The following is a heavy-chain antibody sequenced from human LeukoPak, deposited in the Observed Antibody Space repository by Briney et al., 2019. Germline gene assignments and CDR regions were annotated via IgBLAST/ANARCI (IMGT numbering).Heavy chain of an antibody. V-gene: IGHV4-39*01. Sequence: PSETLSLTCTVSGGSISSSSYYWGWIRQPPGKGLEWIGSIYYRGSTYYNPSLKSRVTISVDTSKNQFSLKLSSVTAADTAVYYCARVGATHFDYWGQGTLVTVSS. CDR1: GGSISSSSYY. CDR3: ARVGATHFDY. CDR2: IYYRGST. D-gene: IGHD1-26*01. J-gene: IGHJ4*02.